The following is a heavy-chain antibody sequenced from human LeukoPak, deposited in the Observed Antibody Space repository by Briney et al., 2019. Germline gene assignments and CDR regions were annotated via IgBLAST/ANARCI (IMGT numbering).Heavy chain of an antibody. Sequence: PSETLSLTCAVYGGSFSGYYWSWIRQPPGMGLEWIGEINHSGSTNYNPSLKSRVTISVDTSKNQFSLKLSSVTAADTAVYYCARGGIAGHWYFDLWGRGTLVTVSS. V-gene: IGHV4-34*01. D-gene: IGHD6-13*01. CDR3: ARGGIAGHWYFDL. CDR2: INHSGST. CDR1: GGSFSGYY. J-gene: IGHJ2*01.